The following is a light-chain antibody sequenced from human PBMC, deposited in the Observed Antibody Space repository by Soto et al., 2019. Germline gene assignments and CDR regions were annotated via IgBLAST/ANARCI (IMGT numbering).Light chain of an antibody. J-gene: IGLJ1*01. CDR2: DVS. CDR1: SSDVCANTY. Sequence: QSALTQPASVSGSPGQSITISGTGTSSDVCANTYVSWYQQHPGKAPKVLIHDVSNRPSGVSNRFSGFKSGNTASLTISGLQAEDEADYYCSSYPTSSTYVFGTGTKLTVL. CDR3: SSYPTSSTYV. V-gene: IGLV2-14*01.